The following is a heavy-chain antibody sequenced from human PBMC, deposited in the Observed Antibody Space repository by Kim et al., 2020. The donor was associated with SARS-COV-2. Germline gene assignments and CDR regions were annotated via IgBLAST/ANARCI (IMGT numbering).Heavy chain of an antibody. V-gene: IGHV3-66*01. CDR3: ARATGGPVDY. CDR2: ST. D-gene: IGHD3-16*01. J-gene: IGHJ4*02. Sequence: STYYADSVKGRFTISRDNSKNTLYLQMNRLRAEDTAVYYCARATGGPVDYWGQGTLVTVSS.